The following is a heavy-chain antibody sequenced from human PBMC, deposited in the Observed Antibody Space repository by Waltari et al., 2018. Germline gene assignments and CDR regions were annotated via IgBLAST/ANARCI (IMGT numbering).Heavy chain of an antibody. J-gene: IGHJ3*02. V-gene: IGHV1-69*01. CDR1: GGTFSSYA. Sequence: QVQLVQSGAEVKKPGSSVKVSCQASGGTFSSYAIRWVRQAPGPELEWMGEIIPIVGTENYEQKFQGRVTITADECTSTAYMELSSLRSEDTDVYYCASLSADYYDSSSVAFDIWGQGTMVTVSS. D-gene: IGHD3-22*01. CDR3: ASLSADYYDSSSVAFDI. CDR2: IIPIVGTE.